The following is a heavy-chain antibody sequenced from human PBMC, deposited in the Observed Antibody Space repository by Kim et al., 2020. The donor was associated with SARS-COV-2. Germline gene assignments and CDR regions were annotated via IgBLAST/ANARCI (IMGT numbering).Heavy chain of an antibody. CDR3: ARERIVGSTGGDFDI. J-gene: IGHJ3*02. CDR1: GGSIGNYY. D-gene: IGHD1-26*01. V-gene: IGHV4-59*01. Sequence: SETLSLTCTVSGGSIGNYYWSWIRQPPGKGMEWIGCIYNTGSTSRNPSLKSRVTISVDTSKNQFSLKLSPVTAADTAVYYCARERIVGSTGGDFDIWGQGKRVNV. CDR2: IYNTGST.